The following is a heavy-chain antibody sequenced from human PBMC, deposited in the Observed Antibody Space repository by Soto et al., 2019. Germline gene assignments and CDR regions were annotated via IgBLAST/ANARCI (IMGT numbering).Heavy chain of an antibody. D-gene: IGHD5-18*01. Sequence: PGESLKISCKGSGYSFTRYWIGWGRQMPGKGLEWMGIIYPGDSDTRYSPSFQGQVTISADKSISTAYLQWSSLKASDNAMYYCARSVSAYIYLVSDTYYHYMDVCCKGTALTGSS. CDR1: GYSFTRYW. CDR2: IYPGDSDT. CDR3: ARSVSAYIYLVSDTYYHYMDV. J-gene: IGHJ6*03. V-gene: IGHV5-51*01.